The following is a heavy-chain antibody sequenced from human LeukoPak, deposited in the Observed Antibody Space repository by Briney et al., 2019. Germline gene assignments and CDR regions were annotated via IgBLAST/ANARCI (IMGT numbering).Heavy chain of an antibody. D-gene: IGHD3-10*01. CDR1: GFTFSSYA. J-gene: IGHJ4*02. V-gene: IGHV3-64*01. CDR2: ISSNGGST. CDR3: ARMTLYGSGTVD. Sequence: PGGSLRLSCAASGFTFSSYAMHWVRQAPGKGLEYVSGISSNGGSTYYANSVKGRFTISRGNSKNIVKLQMGSLRVEDTAVYHCARMTLYGSGTVDWGQGILVTVSS.